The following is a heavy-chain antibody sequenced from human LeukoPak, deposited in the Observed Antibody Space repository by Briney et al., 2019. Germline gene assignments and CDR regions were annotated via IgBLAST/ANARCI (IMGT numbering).Heavy chain of an antibody. J-gene: IGHJ6*03. CDR3: VKGYDYYMDV. CDR1: GFTFSSYG. Sequence: GGSLRLSCAASGFTFSSYGMHWVRQAPGKGLEWVAFIRYDGSSKYYTDSVRGRFTISKDNSKNTLYLQMNSLRPEDTAVYYCVKGYDYYMDVWGKGTTVTISS. CDR2: IRYDGSSK. V-gene: IGHV3-30*02.